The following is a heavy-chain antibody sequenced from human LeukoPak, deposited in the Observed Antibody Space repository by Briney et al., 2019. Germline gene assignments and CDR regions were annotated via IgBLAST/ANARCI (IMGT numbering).Heavy chain of an antibody. J-gene: IGHJ4*02. CDR3: ARDDLGIDY. Sequence: GGSLRLSCAASGFTFNNYAMSWVRQAPGKGPEWVSVIYSGGNTYYADSVKGRFTISRDNSKNTLYLQMNSLRAEDTAVYYCARDDLGIDYWGQGTLVTVSS. CDR2: IYSGGNT. V-gene: IGHV3-53*01. D-gene: IGHD7-27*01. CDR1: GFTFNNYA.